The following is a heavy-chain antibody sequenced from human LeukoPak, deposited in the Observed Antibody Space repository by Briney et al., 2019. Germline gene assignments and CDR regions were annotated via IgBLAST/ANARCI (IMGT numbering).Heavy chain of an antibody. Sequence: ASVNVSCTASGYTFTVYYMHWVRQAPGQGVEWMGWINTKSGGTNYAQKFQGRVTITRDTSISTAYMELSRLRSDDTAVYYCARDATYDLLTGYFDYWGQGTLVTVSS. CDR1: GYTFTVYY. D-gene: IGHD3-9*01. J-gene: IGHJ4*02. CDR2: INTKSGGT. CDR3: ARDATYDLLTGYFDY. V-gene: IGHV1-2*02.